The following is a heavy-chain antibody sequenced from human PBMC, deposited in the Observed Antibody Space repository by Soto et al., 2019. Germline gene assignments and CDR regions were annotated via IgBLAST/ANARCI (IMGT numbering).Heavy chain of an antibody. J-gene: IGHJ5*02. D-gene: IGHD3-10*01. V-gene: IGHV2-5*02. Sequence: QITLKESGPTLVKPTQTLTLTCTFSGFSLSSSGVGVGWIRQPPGKALEWLALIYWDDDKRYSPSLKSRLTITKDTSKNQVVLTMTNMDPVDTATYYCAHSRETSQWIGKLLYHANWFDHWGQGTLVTVSS. CDR2: IYWDDDK. CDR3: AHSRETSQWIGKLLYHANWFDH. CDR1: GFSLSSSGVG.